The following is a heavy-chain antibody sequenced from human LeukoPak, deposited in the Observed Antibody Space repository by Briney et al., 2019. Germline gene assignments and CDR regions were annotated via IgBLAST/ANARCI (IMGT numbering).Heavy chain of an antibody. CDR2: IYHSGST. CDR3: ARVRDCSSTSCAPGDNWFDP. Sequence: SETLSLTCAVSGGSISSGGYSWSWIRQPPGKGLEWIGYIYHSGSTYYNPSLKSRVTISVDRSKNQFSLKLSSVTAADTAVYYCARVRDCSSTSCAPGDNWFDPWGQGTLVTVSS. J-gene: IGHJ5*02. CDR1: GGSISSGGYS. V-gene: IGHV4-30-2*01. D-gene: IGHD2-2*01.